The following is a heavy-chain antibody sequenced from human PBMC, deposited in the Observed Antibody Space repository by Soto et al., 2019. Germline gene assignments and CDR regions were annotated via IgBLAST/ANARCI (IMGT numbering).Heavy chain of an antibody. CDR1: GFTFSSYA. CDR2: ISGSDDST. J-gene: IGHJ4*02. Sequence: EVQLLESGGGLVQPGESLRLSCAASGFTFSSYAMSWVRQAPGKGLEWVSVISGSDDSTYYADSVKGRFTISRDNSKNTLYLQMNSLRAEDTAVYYCAKRSRSSTFGYWGQGTLVTVSS. CDR3: AKRSRSSTFGY. V-gene: IGHV3-23*01. D-gene: IGHD6-6*01.